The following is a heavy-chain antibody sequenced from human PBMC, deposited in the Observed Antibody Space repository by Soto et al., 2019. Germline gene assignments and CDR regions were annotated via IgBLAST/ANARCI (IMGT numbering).Heavy chain of an antibody. CDR2: ISNDGNNK. V-gene: IGHV3-30-3*01. CDR3: AGDDYWNCDY. CDR1: GFTFSGYA. Sequence: QVQLVESGGGVVQPGRSLRLSCTASGFTFSGYAMHWVRQAPGQGLEWVTVISNDGNNKYYADSVKGRFIISRDNSKSSLYLQINSLAPEDTAMYYGAGDDYWNCDYWGQGTLVTVSS. J-gene: IGHJ4*02. D-gene: IGHD1-7*01.